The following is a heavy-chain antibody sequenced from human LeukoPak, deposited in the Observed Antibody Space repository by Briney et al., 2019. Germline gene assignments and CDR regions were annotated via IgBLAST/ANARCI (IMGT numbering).Heavy chain of an antibody. CDR1: GFTFSPYT. CDR2: VSSRSTYI. J-gene: IGHJ6*03. CDR3: ARDFTYYYFYMDV. Sequence: GGSLRLSCAASGFTFSPYTMNWVRQAPGKGLEWVSSVSSRSTYINYADSAKGRFTISRDNAKNSLYLQMNSLRAEDTAVYYCARDFTYYYFYMDVWGKGTTVTVSS. V-gene: IGHV3-21*01.